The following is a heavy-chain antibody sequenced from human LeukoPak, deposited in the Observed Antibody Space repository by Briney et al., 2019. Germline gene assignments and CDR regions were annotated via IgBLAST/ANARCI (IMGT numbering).Heavy chain of an antibody. CDR3: AKGVIFMVRGANFDY. D-gene: IGHD3-10*01. CDR2: ISGSGGST. CDR1: GFTFSSYA. J-gene: IGHJ4*02. Sequence: TGGSLRLSCAASGFTFSSYAMSWVRQAPGKGLEWVSAISGSGGSTYYADSVKGRFTISRDNSKNTLYLQMNSLRAEDTAVYYCAKGVIFMVRGANFDYWGQGTLVTVSS. V-gene: IGHV3-23*01.